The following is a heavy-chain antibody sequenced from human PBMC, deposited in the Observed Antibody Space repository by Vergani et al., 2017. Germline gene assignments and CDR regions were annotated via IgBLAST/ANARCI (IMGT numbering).Heavy chain of an antibody. CDR3: ARRPMNPTVWSGYLGGWDYYMDV. CDR2: IYYSGST. J-gene: IGHJ6*03. D-gene: IGHD3-3*01. V-gene: IGHV4-61*08. CDR1: GGSISSGGYY. Sequence: QVQLQESGPGLVKPSQTLSLTCTVSGGSISSGGYYWSWIRQPPGKGLEWIGYIYYSGSTNYNPSLKSRVTISVDTSKNQFSLKLSSVTAADTAVYYCARRPMNPTVWSGYLGGWDYYMDVWGKGTTVTVSS.